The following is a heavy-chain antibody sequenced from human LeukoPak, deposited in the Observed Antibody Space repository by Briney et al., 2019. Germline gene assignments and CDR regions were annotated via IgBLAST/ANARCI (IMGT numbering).Heavy chain of an antibody. CDR2: ISSNGGST. V-gene: IGHV3-64*01. J-gene: IGHJ3*02. CDR3: ARERYSAYDFDGFDI. CDR1: GFTVSSYA. D-gene: IGHD5-12*01. Sequence: PGGSLRLSCAASGFTVSSYAMHWVRQAPGKGLEYVSTISSNGGSTYYANSVKGRFTISRDNSKNTLYLQMGSLRAEDMAVYYCARERYSAYDFDGFDIWGQGTMVTVSS.